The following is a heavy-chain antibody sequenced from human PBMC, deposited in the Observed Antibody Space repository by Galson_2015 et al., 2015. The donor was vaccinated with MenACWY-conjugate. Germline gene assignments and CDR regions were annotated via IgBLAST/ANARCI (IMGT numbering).Heavy chain of an antibody. D-gene: IGHD1-1*01. V-gene: IGHV3-64D*09. CDR2: ITSNGGTT. CDR1: GFTFSSYA. J-gene: IGHJ2*01. CDR3: VKGGTTMACWYFDL. Sequence: SLRLSCAASGFTFSSYAMHWVRQAPGKGLEYVSAITSNGGTTYYADSVKGRFTISRDNSKNTLYLQMSSLRAEDTAVYYCVKGGTTMACWYFDLWGRGTLVTVSS.